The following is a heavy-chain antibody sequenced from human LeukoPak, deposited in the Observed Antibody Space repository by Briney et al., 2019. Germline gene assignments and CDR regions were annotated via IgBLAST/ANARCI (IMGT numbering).Heavy chain of an antibody. J-gene: IGHJ4*02. V-gene: IGHV1-69*06. CDR2: IIRIFGTA. CDR1: GGTFSSYA. CDR3: ARARSGSYLFDY. Sequence: ASVKVSCKASGGTFSSYAISWVRQAPGQGLEWMGVIIRIFGTANYAQKFQGRVTITADKSTSTAYMELSSLRSEDTAVSYCARARSGSYLFDYWGQGTLVTVSS. D-gene: IGHD1-26*01.